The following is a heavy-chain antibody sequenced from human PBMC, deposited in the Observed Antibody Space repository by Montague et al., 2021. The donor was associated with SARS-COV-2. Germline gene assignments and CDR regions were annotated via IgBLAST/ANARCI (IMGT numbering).Heavy chain of an antibody. Sequence: SETLSLTCTVSGASITGYYWTWIRQSAGKGLEWIGHIYNTGSTKYNPSLKSRVTISIDTPKNQFSLKLTSVTAADTAVYFCAREETSCFMANCVVYFDYWGQGTLVTVSS. CDR3: AREETSCFMANCVVYFDY. J-gene: IGHJ4*02. CDR1: GASITGYY. V-gene: IGHV4-59*12. D-gene: IGHD1-1*01. CDR2: IYNTGST.